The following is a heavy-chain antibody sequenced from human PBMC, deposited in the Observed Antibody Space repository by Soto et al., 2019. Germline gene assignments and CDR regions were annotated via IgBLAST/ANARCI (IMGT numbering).Heavy chain of an antibody. V-gene: IGHV3-23*01. CDR3: AKTRGAMIYAISVYGMDV. CDR2: ISGSADST. Sequence: EVQLLESGGGFIHPGGSLRLSCAASGFSFSSFAMNWVRQAPGKGLEWVSIISGSADSTFYADSVKGRFTISRDNSKSTLYLQINSLRAEDTAVYYCAKTRGAMIYAISVYGMDVWGQGTTVTV. J-gene: IGHJ6*02. D-gene: IGHD2-8*01. CDR1: GFSFSSFA.